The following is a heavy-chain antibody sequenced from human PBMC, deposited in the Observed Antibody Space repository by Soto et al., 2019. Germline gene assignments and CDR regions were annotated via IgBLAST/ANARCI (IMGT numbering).Heavy chain of an antibody. CDR3: ARGSDTAMVYYYYYGMDV. D-gene: IGHD5-18*01. J-gene: IGHJ6*02. CDR2: IIPIFGTA. CDR1: GGTFSSYA. V-gene: IGHV1-69*13. Sequence: SVKVSCKASGGTFSSYAISWVRQAPGQGLEWMGGIIPIFGTANYAQKFQGRVTITADESTSTAYMELSSLRSEDTAVYYCARGSDTAMVYYYYYGMDVWGQGTTVTVS.